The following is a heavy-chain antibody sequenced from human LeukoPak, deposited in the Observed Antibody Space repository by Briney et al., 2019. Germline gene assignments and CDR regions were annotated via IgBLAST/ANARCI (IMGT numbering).Heavy chain of an antibody. D-gene: IGHD4-17*01. CDR3: ARERGHGTVTSNFDY. CDR1: GYTFTDYF. Sequence: GASVKVSCKASGYTFTDYFMHWVRQAPGQGLEWMGWINPNSGATNYAQKSQGRVTMTRDTSISTAYMELSSLRSEDTAVYYCARERGHGTVTSNFDYWGQGTLVTVSS. J-gene: IGHJ4*02. CDR2: INPNSGAT. V-gene: IGHV1-2*02.